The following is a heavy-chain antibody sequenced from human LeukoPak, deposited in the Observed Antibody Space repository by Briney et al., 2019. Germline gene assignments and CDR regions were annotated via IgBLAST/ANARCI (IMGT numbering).Heavy chain of an antibody. D-gene: IGHD6-13*01. V-gene: IGHV1-69*01. CDR2: IIPIFGTA. CDR1: GGTFSSYA. CDR3: ARVRIGQQLDKYYYYAMDV. Sequence: ASVKVSCKASGGTFSSYAISWVRQAPGQGLEWMGGIIPIFGTANYAQKFQGRVTITADESTSTAYMELSSLRSEDTAVYYCARVRIGQQLDKYYYYAMDVWGQGTTVTVSS. J-gene: IGHJ6*02.